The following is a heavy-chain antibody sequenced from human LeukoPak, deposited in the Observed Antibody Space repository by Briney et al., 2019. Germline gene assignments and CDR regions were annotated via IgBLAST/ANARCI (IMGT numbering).Heavy chain of an antibody. CDR3: ARATDIVVVPAAKASQGNYGMDV. D-gene: IGHD2-2*01. Sequence: SETLSLTCTVSGGSISSGSYYWNWIRQPAGKGLEWIGRIYTSGTSNYNPSLKSRVTMSLDTSKNQFSLKLSSVTAADTAVYYCARATDIVVVPAAKASQGNYGMDVWGQGTTVTVSS. V-gene: IGHV4-61*02. CDR1: GGSISSGSYY. J-gene: IGHJ6*02. CDR2: IYTSGTS.